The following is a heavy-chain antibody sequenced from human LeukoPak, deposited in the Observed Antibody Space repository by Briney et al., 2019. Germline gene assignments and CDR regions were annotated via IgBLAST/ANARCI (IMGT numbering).Heavy chain of an antibody. CDR2: ISSSSSHI. CDR1: GFTFSRYS. CDR3: ARPLRTTITHGSDALNI. Sequence: PGGSLRLSCAASGFTFSRYSMNWVRQAPGKGLEWVSSISSSSSHIYYADSVKGRFTISRDNVKNSLHLRMNSLRAEDAAVYYCARPLRTTITHGSDALNIWGRGMMVTVSS. V-gene: IGHV3-21*01. D-gene: IGHD4-11*01. J-gene: IGHJ3*02.